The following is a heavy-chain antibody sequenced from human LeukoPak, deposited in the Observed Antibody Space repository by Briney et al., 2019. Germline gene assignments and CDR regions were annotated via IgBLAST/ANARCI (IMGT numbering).Heavy chain of an antibody. CDR2: IYTSGST. J-gene: IGHJ4*02. V-gene: IGHV4-61*02. Sequence: PSETLSLTCTVSGGSISSSSYYWSWIRQPAGKGLEWIGRIYTSGSTNYNPSLKSRVTISVDTSKNQFSLKLSSVTAADTAVYYCARGYYDILTGYYGRVGYYFDYWGQGTLVTVSS. D-gene: IGHD3-9*01. CDR3: ARGYYDILTGYYGRVGYYFDY. CDR1: GGSISSSSYY.